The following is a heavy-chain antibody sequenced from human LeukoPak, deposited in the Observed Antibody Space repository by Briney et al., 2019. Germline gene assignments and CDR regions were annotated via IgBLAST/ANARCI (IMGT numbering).Heavy chain of an antibody. CDR1: GFTFSSYW. J-gene: IGHJ4*02. CDR3: AREVRAAGYYFDY. D-gene: IGHD6-13*01. CDR2: IKQDGSEK. Sequence: PGGSLRLSCAASGFTFSSYWMSWVRQAPGKGLEWVANIKQDGSEKYYVDSVKGRFTISRDNAKNSLYLQMNSLRAEDTAVYYCAREVRAAGYYFDYWGQGTLVTVSS. V-gene: IGHV3-7*01.